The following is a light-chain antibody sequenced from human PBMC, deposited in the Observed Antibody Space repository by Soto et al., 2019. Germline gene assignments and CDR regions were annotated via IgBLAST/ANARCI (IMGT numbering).Light chain of an antibody. J-gene: IGLJ2*01. Sequence: QSVLTQPPSASGTPGQRVTISCSGSSSNIGSNYVYWYQQLPGTAPKLLIYRNSQRPSGVPDRFSGSKSGTSASLAISGLRSEDEADYYCAAWDDSLFVVFGGGTQLTVL. CDR1: SSNIGSNY. V-gene: IGLV1-47*01. CDR3: AAWDDSLFVV. CDR2: RNS.